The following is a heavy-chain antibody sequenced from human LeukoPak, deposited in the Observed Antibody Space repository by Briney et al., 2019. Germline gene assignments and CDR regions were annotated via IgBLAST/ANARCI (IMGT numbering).Heavy chain of an antibody. V-gene: IGHV4-61*05. Sequence: PSQTLSLTCSVSGGSFSSRSYYWAWIRQPPGKGLEWIGYISYTGSTTYNASLKSRVTISVDTSKNRFSLKLSSVTAADTAVYYCSRHTGGTTYDYWGQGTLVTVSS. CDR2: ISYTGST. J-gene: IGHJ4*02. CDR3: SRHTGGTTYDY. D-gene: IGHD2-8*02. CDR1: GGSFSSRSYY.